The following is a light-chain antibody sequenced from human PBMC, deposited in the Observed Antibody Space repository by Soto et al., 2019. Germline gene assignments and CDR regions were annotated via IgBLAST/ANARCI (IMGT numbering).Light chain of an antibody. J-gene: IGLJ3*02. CDR1: SSDVGGYNY. V-gene: IGLV2-14*01. CDR2: DVS. Sequence: QSALTQPASVSGSPGQSITISCTGTSSDVGGYNYVSWYQQHPGKAPKLMIYDVSNRPSGVSNRFSGSKSGNTASLTISGLQAEDAGDYYCSSYTSSSTRVFGGGTPLTVL. CDR3: SSYTSSSTRV.